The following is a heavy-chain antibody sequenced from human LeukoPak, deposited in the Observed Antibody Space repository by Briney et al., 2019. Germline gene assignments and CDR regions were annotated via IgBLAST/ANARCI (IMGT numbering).Heavy chain of an antibody. J-gene: IGHJ4*02. Sequence: PGGSLRLSCAASGLTFSNYGMHWVRQAPGKGLEWVAFVRYDGNNKYYADSVKGRFTISRDNSKNTLFLQMNSLRADDTAVYYCATDKRFLWFGELSDWGQGTLVTVSS. V-gene: IGHV3-30*02. CDR3: ATDKRFLWFGELSD. CDR2: VRYDGNNK. CDR1: GLTFSNYG. D-gene: IGHD3-10*01.